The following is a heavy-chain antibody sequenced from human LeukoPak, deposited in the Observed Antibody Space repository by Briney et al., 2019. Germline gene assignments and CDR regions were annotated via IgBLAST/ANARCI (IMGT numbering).Heavy chain of an antibody. CDR1: GFTFSSYG. Sequence: GGSPRLSCAASGFTFSSYGMHWVRQAPGKGLEWVAFIGYDGSNYYADSVKGRFTISRDNSKNTLYLQMNRLRAEDTAVYYCARADSSIAARLSRSSIFNYYYYMDVWGKGTTVTVSS. V-gene: IGHV3-30*02. D-gene: IGHD6-6*01. J-gene: IGHJ6*03. CDR2: IGYDGSN. CDR3: ARADSSIAARLSRSSIFNYYYYMDV.